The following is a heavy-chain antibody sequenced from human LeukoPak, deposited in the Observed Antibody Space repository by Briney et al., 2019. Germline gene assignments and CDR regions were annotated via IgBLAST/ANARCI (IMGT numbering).Heavy chain of an antibody. D-gene: IGHD1-26*01. CDR3: ARGGELLRRWFDP. Sequence: GGSLRLSCAASGFTFSSYAMHWVRQAPGKGLEWVAVISYDGSNKYYADSVKGRFTISRDNSKNTLYLQMNSLRAEDTAVYYCARGGELLRRWFDPWGQGTLVTVSS. CDR1: GFTFSSYA. CDR2: ISYDGSNK. J-gene: IGHJ5*02. V-gene: IGHV3-30*04.